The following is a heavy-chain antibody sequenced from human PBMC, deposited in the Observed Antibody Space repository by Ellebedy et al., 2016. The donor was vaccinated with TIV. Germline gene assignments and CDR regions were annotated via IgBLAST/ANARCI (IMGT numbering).Heavy chain of an antibody. Sequence: MPSETLSLTCTVSGDSIRSYYWSWIRQPPGKGLEWIGYIYYSGSTNYNPSLKSRVTISLDTSKNQFSLTLRSVTAADTAVYYCTKVASGGLFDYWGQGILVTGSS. CDR1: GDSIRSYY. D-gene: IGHD6-25*01. CDR3: TKVASGGLFDY. J-gene: IGHJ4*02. CDR2: IYYSGST. V-gene: IGHV4-59*01.